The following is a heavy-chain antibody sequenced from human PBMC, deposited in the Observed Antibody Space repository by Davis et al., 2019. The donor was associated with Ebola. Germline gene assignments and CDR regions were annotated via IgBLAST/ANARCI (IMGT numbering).Heavy chain of an antibody. CDR1: GGSISSSSYY. CDR2: IYYRGTT. J-gene: IGHJ4*02. V-gene: IGHV4-39*01. D-gene: IGHD1-26*01. CDR3: ARRRLSFEAIDY. Sequence: MPSETLSLTCTVSGGSISSSSYYWGWIRQPPGKGLEWIGSIYYRGTTYYTPSLKSRVTISVDTSKNQFSLKLSSVSAAGTAVYYCARRRLSFEAIDYWGQGTLVTVSS.